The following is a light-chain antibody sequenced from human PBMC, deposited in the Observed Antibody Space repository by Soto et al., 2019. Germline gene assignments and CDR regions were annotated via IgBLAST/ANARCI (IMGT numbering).Light chain of an antibody. J-gene: IGLJ1*01. CDR1: SSDVGGYNY. Sequence: QSALTQPASVSGSPGQSITISCTGTSSDVGGYNYVSWYQQHPGKAPKLMIYEVSNRPSGVSNRFSGSKSGNTASLTNSGLQPEDEADYYGSSYTSSSTLDVFGTGTKLTVL. CDR2: EVS. V-gene: IGLV2-14*01. CDR3: SSYTSSSTLDV.